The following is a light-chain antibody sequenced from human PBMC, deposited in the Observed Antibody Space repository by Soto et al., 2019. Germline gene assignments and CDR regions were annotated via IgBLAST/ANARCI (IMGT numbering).Light chain of an antibody. J-gene: IGKJ1*01. CDR2: GAS. CDR1: QSVSSN. CDR3: QQYNNWPSWT. Sequence: EIVMTQSPATLSVSRGERATLSCRASQSVSSNLAWYQQKPGQAPRLLIYGASTRATGIPARFSGSGSGTEFTLTISSLQSEDFAVYYCQQYNNWPSWTFGQGTKV. V-gene: IGKV3-15*01.